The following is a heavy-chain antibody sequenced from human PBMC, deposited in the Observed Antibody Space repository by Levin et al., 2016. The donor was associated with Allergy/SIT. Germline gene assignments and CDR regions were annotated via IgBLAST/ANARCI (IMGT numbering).Heavy chain of an antibody. D-gene: IGHD3-10*01. CDR3: ARGRGIRDSFMFYFNS. J-gene: IGHJ4*02. Sequence: ASVKVSCKASGDTFTGYYMHWVRQAPGQGLEWMGWVNPNSGGTNYAQKFQGRITMTRDTSISTVYMELSRLRSDDTAVYYCARGRGIRDSFMFYFNSWGQGTLVTVSS. V-gene: IGHV1-2*02. CDR1: GDTFTGYY. CDR2: VNPNSGGT.